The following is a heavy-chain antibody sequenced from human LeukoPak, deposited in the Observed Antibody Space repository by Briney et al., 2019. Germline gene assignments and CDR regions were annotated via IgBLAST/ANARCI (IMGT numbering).Heavy chain of an antibody. V-gene: IGHV5-51*01. CDR3: ARGCCSGGSCYDDY. CDR1: GYRFSSNW. CDR2: IYPGDSDT. Sequence: GESLKISCKGSGYRFSSNWIAWVRQMPGKGLEWMGIIYPGDSDTRYSPSFQGQVTMSADKSITTAYLQWSSLKASDTAMYYCARGCCSGGSCYDDYWGQGTLVTVSA. J-gene: IGHJ4*02. D-gene: IGHD2-15*01.